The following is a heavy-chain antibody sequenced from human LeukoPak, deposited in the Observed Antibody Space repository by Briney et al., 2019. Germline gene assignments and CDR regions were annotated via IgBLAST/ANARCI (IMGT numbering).Heavy chain of an antibody. D-gene: IGHD3-22*01. Sequence: ASVKVSCKASGYTFTSYDINWVRQATGQGLGWMGWMNPNSGNTGYAQKFQGRVTMTRNTSISTAYMELSSLRSEDTAVYYCARGPENPPNLRSSGYAFDIWGQGTMVTVSS. J-gene: IGHJ3*02. CDR2: MNPNSGNT. V-gene: IGHV1-8*01. CDR3: ARGPENPPNLRSSGYAFDI. CDR1: GYTFTSYD.